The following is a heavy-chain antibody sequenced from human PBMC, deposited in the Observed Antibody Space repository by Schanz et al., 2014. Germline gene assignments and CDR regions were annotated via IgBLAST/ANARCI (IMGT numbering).Heavy chain of an antibody. CDR2: IMPLRGIG. V-gene: IGHV1-69*02. Sequence: QVQLVQFGAEVKKPGASVKVSCQAFGDTFSKYNIMWVRQVPGQGLEWLGRIMPLRGIGNNAWKFQDRLTITADKSMNITYMELSSLGTEDTAVYYCTRLRRADPNGFDVWGQGTTVTVS. CDR1: GDTFSKYN. J-gene: IGHJ6*02. D-gene: IGHD6-19*01. CDR3: TRLRRADPNGFDV.